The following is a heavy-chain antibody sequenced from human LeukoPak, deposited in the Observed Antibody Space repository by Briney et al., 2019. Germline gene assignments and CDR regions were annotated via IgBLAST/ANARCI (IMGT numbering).Heavy chain of an antibody. CDR2: IYTSGST. V-gene: IGHV4-61*02. D-gene: IGHD4-17*01. CDR3: ARGYYGVLRVYYYYGMDV. Sequence: SETLSLTCTVSGGSISSGSYYWSWIRQPAGKGLEWIGRIYTSGSTNYNPSLKSRVTISVDTSKNQFSLKLSSVTVADTAVYYCARGYYGVLRVYYYYGMDVWGQGTTVTVSS. CDR1: GGSISSGSYY. J-gene: IGHJ6*02.